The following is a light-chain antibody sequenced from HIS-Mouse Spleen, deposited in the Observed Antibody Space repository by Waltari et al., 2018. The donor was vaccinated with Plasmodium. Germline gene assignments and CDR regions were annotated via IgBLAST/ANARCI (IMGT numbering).Light chain of an antibody. Sequence: SYELTQPSSVSVSPGQTARITCSGDVLAKKYARWFQQKPGQAPVLVIYKDSERPSGIPERFSGSRSGTTVTLTSSGAQVEDEADYYCYSAADNNLVFGGGTKLTVL. CDR1: VLAKKY. J-gene: IGLJ3*02. V-gene: IGLV3-27*01. CDR3: YSAADNNLV. CDR2: KDS.